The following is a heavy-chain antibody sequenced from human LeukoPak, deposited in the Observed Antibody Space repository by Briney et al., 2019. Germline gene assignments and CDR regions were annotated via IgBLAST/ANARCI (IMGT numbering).Heavy chain of an antibody. CDR3: ARVSRGYDILY. V-gene: IGHV4-38-2*02. Sequence: PSETLFLTCTVSNYSITSGYYWGWIRQPPGKGLEWIGSIYHSGTTYYNPSLKSRVTISVDTSKNQFSLNLSSVTAADTAVYYCARVSRGYDILYWGQGTLVTVSS. J-gene: IGHJ4*02. CDR2: IYHSGTT. D-gene: IGHD3-9*01. CDR1: NYSITSGYY.